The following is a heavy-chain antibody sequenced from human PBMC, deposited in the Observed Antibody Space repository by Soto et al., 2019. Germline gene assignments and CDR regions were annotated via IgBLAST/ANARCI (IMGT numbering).Heavy chain of an antibody. Sequence: EVQLVESGGGLVKPGGSLRRSCAASGFDFSPYSMNWFRRAPGKGLEGVSSINEDSSYIYYAHSLRGRFTISRDNAKESLYLQMNSLRAEDTAVYYCVRDFGWYFRSGYMDVWGDGATVTVSS. D-gene: IGHD3-3*01. CDR3: VRDFGWYFRSGYMDV. V-gene: IGHV3-21*02. CDR1: GFDFSPYS. CDR2: INEDSSYI. J-gene: IGHJ6*03.